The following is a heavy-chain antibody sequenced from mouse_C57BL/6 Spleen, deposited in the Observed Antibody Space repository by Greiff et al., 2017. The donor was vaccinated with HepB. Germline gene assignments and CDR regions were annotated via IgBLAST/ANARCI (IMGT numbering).Heavy chain of an antibody. D-gene: IGHD2-4*01. CDR2: ISSGSSTI. CDR3: ARQGYDYDEAWFAY. V-gene: IGHV5-17*01. Sequence: EVKVEESGGGLVKPGGSLKLSCAASGFTFSDYGMHWVRQAPEKGLEWVAYISSGSSTIYYADTVKGRFTISRDNAKNTLFLQMTSLRSEDTAMYYCARQGYDYDEAWFAYWGQGTLVTVSA. CDR1: GFTFSDYG. J-gene: IGHJ3*01.